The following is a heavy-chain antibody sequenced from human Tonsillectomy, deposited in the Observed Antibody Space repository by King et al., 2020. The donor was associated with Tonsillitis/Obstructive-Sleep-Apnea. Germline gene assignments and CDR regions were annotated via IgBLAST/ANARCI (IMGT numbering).Heavy chain of an antibody. CDR3: AREFNSGFWGPDY. J-gene: IGHJ4*02. CDR2: INTNTGNP. D-gene: IGHD5-12*01. Sequence: VQLVESGSELKKPGASVKVSCKASGYTFSTFAIMWVRQAPGQGLEWMGWINTNTGNPTYAQGFTGRIVFSLDTSVSTSYLQISSLKAEDTAMYYCAREFNSGFWGPDYWGQGTLAT. CDR1: GYTFSTFA. V-gene: IGHV7-4-1*02.